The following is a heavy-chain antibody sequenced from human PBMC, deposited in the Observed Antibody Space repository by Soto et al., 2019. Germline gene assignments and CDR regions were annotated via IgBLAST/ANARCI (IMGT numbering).Heavy chain of an antibody. CDR2: IKQDGSEK. CDR3: ARVGAVTIFGVVRSSYYFDY. CDR1: GFTFSSYW. D-gene: IGHD3-3*01. J-gene: IGHJ4*02. Sequence: EVQLVESGGGLVQPGGSLRLSCAASGFTFSSYWMSWVRQAPGKGLEWVANIKQDGSEKYYVDSVKGRFTISRDNAKNSLYLQMNSLRAEDTAVHYCARVGAVTIFGVVRSSYYFDYWGQGTLVTVSS. V-gene: IGHV3-7*03.